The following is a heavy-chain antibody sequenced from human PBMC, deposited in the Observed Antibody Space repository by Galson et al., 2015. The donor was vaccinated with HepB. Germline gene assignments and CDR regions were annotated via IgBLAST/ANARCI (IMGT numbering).Heavy chain of an antibody. CDR1: EDTFSNSA. CDR2: IIPVLDVT. CDR3: ARRRSSGSYYPLDF. Sequence: SVKVSCKASEDTFSNSAINWVRQAPGQGPEWMAEIIPVLDVTKHAQKFKGRVTVTADKSTNTAYMELSSLRSDDTAIYYCARRRSSGSYYPLDFWGQGTLVTVSS. D-gene: IGHD3-10*01. J-gene: IGHJ4*02. V-gene: IGHV1-69*10.